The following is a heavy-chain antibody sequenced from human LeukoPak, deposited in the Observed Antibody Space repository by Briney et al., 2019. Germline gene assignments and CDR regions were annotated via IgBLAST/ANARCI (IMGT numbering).Heavy chain of an antibody. CDR2: ISYDGSNK. CDR3: AKAYSYGSKVYYYYGMDV. D-gene: IGHD5-18*01. J-gene: IGHJ6*02. Sequence: GRSLRLSCAASGFTFSSYGMHWVRQAPGKGLEWVAVISYDGSNKYYADSVKGRFTTSRDNSKNTLYLQMNSLRAEDTAVYYCAKAYSYGSKVYYYYGMDVWGQGTTVTVSS. V-gene: IGHV3-30*18. CDR1: GFTFSSYG.